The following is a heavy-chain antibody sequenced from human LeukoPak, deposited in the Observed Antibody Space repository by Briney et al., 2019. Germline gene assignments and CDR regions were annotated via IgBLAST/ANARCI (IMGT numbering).Heavy chain of an antibody. CDR1: GGSFSGYY. CDR3: ARVSGYYDSSARFDP. V-gene: IGHV4-59*01. CDR2: IYYSGST. J-gene: IGHJ5*02. Sequence: SETLSLTCGVSGGSFSGYYWSWIRQPPGKGLEWIGYIYYSGSTNYNPSLKSRVTISVDTSKNQFSLKLSSVTAADTAVYYCARVSGYYDSSARFDPWGQGTLVTVSS. D-gene: IGHD3-22*01.